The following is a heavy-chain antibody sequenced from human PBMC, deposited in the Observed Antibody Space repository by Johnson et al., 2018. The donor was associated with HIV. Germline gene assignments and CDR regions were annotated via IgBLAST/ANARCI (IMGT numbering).Heavy chain of an antibody. V-gene: IGHV3-66*02. D-gene: IGHD2-21*02. CDR1: GFTVSSNY. CDR2: IYSGGST. Sequence: VQLVESGGGLVQPGGSLRLSCAASGFTVSSNYMSWVRQAPGKGLEWVSVIYSGGSTYYADSVKGRFPISRDNSKNTLYLQMNSLRAEDTAVYYCTRGGWKVVTSIFAFDIWGQGTMVAVSS. J-gene: IGHJ3*02. CDR3: TRGGWKVVTSIFAFDI.